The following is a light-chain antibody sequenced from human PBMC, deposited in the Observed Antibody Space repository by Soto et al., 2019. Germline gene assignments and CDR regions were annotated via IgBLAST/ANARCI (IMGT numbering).Light chain of an antibody. CDR3: RSYTSSSSWV. J-gene: IGLJ3*02. CDR1: SSDVGGYNY. Sequence: QSALTQPASVSGSPGQSITISCTGTSSDVGGYNYVSRYQQHPGKAPKLMISDVSNRPSGVSNRIAGSKSGNTASLNISGLQAGDEDDYYCRSYTSSSSWVFGRGTMVTVL. CDR2: DVS. V-gene: IGLV2-14*01.